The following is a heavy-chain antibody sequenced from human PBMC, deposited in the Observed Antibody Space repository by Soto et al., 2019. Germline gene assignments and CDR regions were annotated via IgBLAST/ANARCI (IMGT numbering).Heavy chain of an antibody. J-gene: IGHJ4*02. D-gene: IGHD3-3*01. CDR3: ARGWSGGWGDY. Sequence: QVQLQESGPGLVKPSETLSLTCTVSGGSISSYYWSWIRQPPGKGLEWIGYIYYSGSTNYNPSLKSRVTTSVDPAKNQFSLKLSSVTAADTAVYYWARGWSGGWGDYWGQGTLVTVSS. CDR1: GGSISSYY. CDR2: IYYSGST. V-gene: IGHV4-59*08.